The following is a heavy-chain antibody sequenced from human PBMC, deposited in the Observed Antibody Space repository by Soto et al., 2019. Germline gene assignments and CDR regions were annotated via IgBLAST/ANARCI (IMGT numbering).Heavy chain of an antibody. D-gene: IGHD4-17*01. V-gene: IGHV1-18*01. CDR1: GYTFPTST. J-gene: IGHJ4*02. CDR3: AIADYGDDDY. CDR2: IKAYSGNT. Sequence: QLQLVQSGAEAKKPGASVKVSCKASGYTFPTSTISWVRQAPGQGLEWMGWIKAYSGNTNYAQKLQGRVPMPPATSTNTAYLEMRSLTPDDAAIYYCAIADYGDDDYWGQGTLVTVSS.